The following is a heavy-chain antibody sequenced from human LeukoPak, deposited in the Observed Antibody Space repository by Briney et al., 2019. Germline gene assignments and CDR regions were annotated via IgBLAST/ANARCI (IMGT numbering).Heavy chain of an antibody. J-gene: IGHJ5*02. Sequence: SETLSLTCSVSGGSISSGDYYWSWIRQPPGKGLEWIGHIYYSGSTHYNPSLKSRVTISVDTSKNQFSLKLSSVTATDTAVYYCARSLLSAGSGSYGFDPWGQGTLVTVSS. CDR1: GGSISSGDYY. CDR2: IYYSGST. CDR3: ARSLLSAGSGSYGFDP. D-gene: IGHD3-10*01. V-gene: IGHV4-30-4*01.